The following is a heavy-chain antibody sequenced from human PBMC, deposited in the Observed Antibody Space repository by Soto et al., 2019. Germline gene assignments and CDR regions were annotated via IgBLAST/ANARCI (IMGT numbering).Heavy chain of an antibody. V-gene: IGHV3-15*07. J-gene: IGHJ4*02. Sequence: GGSLRLSCAASGFTFSNAWMNWVRQAPGKGLEWVGRIKSKTDGGTTDYAAPVKGRFTISRDDSKNTLYLQMNSLKTEDTAVYYCTTGYYDSSGYPKHRYFDYWGQGTLVTVSS. CDR2: IKSKTDGGTT. D-gene: IGHD3-22*01. CDR1: GFTFSNAW. CDR3: TTGYYDSSGYPKHRYFDY.